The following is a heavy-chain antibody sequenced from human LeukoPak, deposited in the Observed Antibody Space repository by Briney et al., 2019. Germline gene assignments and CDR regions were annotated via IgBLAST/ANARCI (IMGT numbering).Heavy chain of an antibody. CDR3: ATVDFATAFDY. D-gene: IGHD5-18*01. J-gene: IGHJ4*02. Sequence: GGSLRLSCAASGFTFSSYSMNWVRQAPGKGLEWVSSISSSSSDVYYADSVKGRVTISRDNAKNSLYLQMNSLRAEDTAVYYCATVDFATAFDYWGQGTLVTVSS. CDR2: ISSSSSDV. V-gene: IGHV3-21*01. CDR1: GFTFSSYS.